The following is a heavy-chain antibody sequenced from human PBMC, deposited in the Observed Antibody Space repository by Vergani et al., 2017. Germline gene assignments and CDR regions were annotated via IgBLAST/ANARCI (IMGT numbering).Heavy chain of an antibody. J-gene: IGHJ4*02. CDR2: IYYSGST. V-gene: IGHV4-39*07. CDR3: ARHEAGATILYPLDY. D-gene: IGHD1-26*01. Sequence: QLQLQESGPGLVKPSETLSLTCTVSGGSISSSSYYWGWIRQPPGKGLEWIGSIYYSGSTYYNPSLKSRVTISVDTSKNQFSLKLSSVTAADTAVYYCARHEAGATILYPLDYWGQGTLVTVSS. CDR1: GGSISSSSYY.